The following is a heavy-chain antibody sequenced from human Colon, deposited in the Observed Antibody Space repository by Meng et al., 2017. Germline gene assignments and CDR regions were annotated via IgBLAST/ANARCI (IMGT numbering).Heavy chain of an antibody. CDR2: LSYGGST. Sequence: QVQLQESGPGLVKPSQTASLTCPSSGGFLNSDDFYWSWIRQSPGGGLEWIGLLSYGGSTFYNPSLRSRVAISADTSKSQFSLYLRSVTAADTAVYYCAREWRHYYGAGSFDHWGQGALVTVSS. CDR1: GGFLNSDDFY. V-gene: IGHV4-30-4*01. D-gene: IGHD3-10*01. CDR3: AREWRHYYGAGSFDH. J-gene: IGHJ4*02.